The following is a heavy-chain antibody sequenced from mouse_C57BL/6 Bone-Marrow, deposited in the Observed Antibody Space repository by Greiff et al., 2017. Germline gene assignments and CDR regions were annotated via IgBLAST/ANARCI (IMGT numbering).Heavy chain of an antibody. J-gene: IGHJ4*01. D-gene: IGHD1-1*01. CDR3: ARAFITTVVASMDY. V-gene: IGHV1-64*01. CDR1: GYTFTSYW. CDR2: IHPNSGST. Sequence: VQLQQPGAALVKPGASVKLSCKASGYTFTSYWMHWVKQRPGQGLEWIGMIHPNSGSTNYNEKFKSKATLTVDKSSSTAYMQLSSLTSEDSAVYYCARAFITTVVASMDYWGQGTSVTVSS.